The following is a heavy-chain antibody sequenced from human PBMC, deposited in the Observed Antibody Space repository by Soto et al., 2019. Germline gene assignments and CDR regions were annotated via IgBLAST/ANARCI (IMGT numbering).Heavy chain of an antibody. CDR3: ASRDPYCSSTSCYTDY. D-gene: IGHD2-2*02. Sequence: PSEALSLPYTVSGASPNSRSYYWGWIRQPPGKGLEWIGSIYYSGSTYYNPSLKSRVTISVDTSKNQFSLKLSSVTAADTAVYYCASRDPYCSSTSCYTDYWGQGTLVTVS. CDR2: IYYSGST. J-gene: IGHJ4*02. CDR1: GASPNSRSYY. V-gene: IGHV4-39*01.